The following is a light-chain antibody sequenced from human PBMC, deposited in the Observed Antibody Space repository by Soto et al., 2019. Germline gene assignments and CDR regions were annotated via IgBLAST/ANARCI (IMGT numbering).Light chain of an antibody. CDR2: DAS. V-gene: IGKV1-33*01. CDR1: QDISNY. CDR3: QQYDNLPLP. J-gene: IGKJ4*01. Sequence: DIQMTQSPSSLSASVGDRVTITCQASQDISNYLNWYQQKLGKAPKLLIYDASNLETGVPSRFSGSGSGTDFTFTISSLQPEDIATYYCQQYDNLPLPFGGVTKVDIK.